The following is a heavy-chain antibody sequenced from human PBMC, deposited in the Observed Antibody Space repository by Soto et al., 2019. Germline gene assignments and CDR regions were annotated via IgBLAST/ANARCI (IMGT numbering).Heavy chain of an antibody. CDR3: ARVALEWLLYPNHFDS. CDR1: GGSISSSNW. Sequence: QVQLQESGPGLVKPSGTLSLTCAVSGGSISSSNWWSWVRQPPGKGLEWIGEIYHSGSTNYNPSLKSRGTISVDKSKNQFSLKLSSVTAADTAVYYCARVALEWLLYPNHFDSWGQGTLVTVSS. D-gene: IGHD3-3*01. J-gene: IGHJ4*02. V-gene: IGHV4-4*02. CDR2: IYHSGST.